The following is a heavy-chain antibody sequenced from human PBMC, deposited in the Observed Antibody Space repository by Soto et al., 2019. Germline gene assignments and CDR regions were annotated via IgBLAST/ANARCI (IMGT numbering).Heavy chain of an antibody. CDR1: GYTFTSYG. CDR3: ARKTGYNYGYSFDI. CDR2: ISAYNGNT. J-gene: IGHJ3*02. D-gene: IGHD5-18*01. Sequence: ASVKVSCKASGYTFTSYGISWVRQAPGQGLEWMGWISAYNGNTNYAQNLQGRVTMTTDTSTSTAYMELRSLRSDDTAVYHCARKTGYNYGYSFDIWGQGTMVTVSS. V-gene: IGHV1-18*01.